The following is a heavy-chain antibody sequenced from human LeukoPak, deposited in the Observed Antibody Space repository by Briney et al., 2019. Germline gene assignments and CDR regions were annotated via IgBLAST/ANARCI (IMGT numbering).Heavy chain of an antibody. CDR1: GFTFSTYT. J-gene: IGHJ4*02. CDR3: ARGMQLSTGYYDSRGYDY. D-gene: IGHD3-22*01. V-gene: IGHV3-30*04. CDR2: ISYDGSNK. Sequence: PGRSLRLSCAASGFTFSTYTIHWVRQAPGKGLEWVAVISYDGSNKYYADSVKGRFTISRDNSKNTLYLQMNSLRAEDTAVYYCARGMQLSTGYYDSRGYDYWGQGTLVTVSS.